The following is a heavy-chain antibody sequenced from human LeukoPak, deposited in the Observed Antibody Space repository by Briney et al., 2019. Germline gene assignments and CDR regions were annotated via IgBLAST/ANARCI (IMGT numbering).Heavy chain of an antibody. CDR1: GYTFTSSY. CDR2: ISAYNGRT. V-gene: IGHV1-18*01. J-gene: IGHJ4*02. D-gene: IGHD1-26*01. Sequence: GASVKVSCKASGYTFTSSYINWVRQAPGQRLEWMGWISAYNGRTNYAQKFQGRVTMTTDSSTSTAYMDLTSLRSGDTAVYYCARGGTYYPCIDYWGQGTLVTVSS. CDR3: ARGGTYYPCIDY.